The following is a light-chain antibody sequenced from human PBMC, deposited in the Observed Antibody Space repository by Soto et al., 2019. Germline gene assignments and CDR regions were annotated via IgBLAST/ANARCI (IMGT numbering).Light chain of an antibody. V-gene: IGKV3-20*01. CDR2: GAS. CDR3: QHYDSLPIT. Sequence: EIMMKQSPGTLSLSPCEGATLSVRASQSVSSSYLAWYQQKPGQPPRLLIYGASSRATGIPDRFSGSGSGTDFTLTISRLEPEDFAVFYCQHYDSLPITFGQGTRLEIK. J-gene: IGKJ5*01. CDR1: QSVSSSY.